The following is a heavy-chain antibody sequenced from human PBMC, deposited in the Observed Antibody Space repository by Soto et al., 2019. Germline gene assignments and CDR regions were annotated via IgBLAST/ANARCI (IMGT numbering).Heavy chain of an antibody. CDR1: GFTFSSYA. CDR3: AKDLLYLMITFGGVRENFDY. V-gene: IGHV3-23*01. Sequence: GGSLRLSCAASGFTFSSYAMSWVRQAPGKGLEWVSAISGSGGSTYYADSVKGRFTISRDNSKNTLYLQMNSLRAEDTAVYYCAKDLLYLMITFGGVRENFDYWGQGTLVTVSS. CDR2: ISGSGGST. D-gene: IGHD3-16*01. J-gene: IGHJ4*02.